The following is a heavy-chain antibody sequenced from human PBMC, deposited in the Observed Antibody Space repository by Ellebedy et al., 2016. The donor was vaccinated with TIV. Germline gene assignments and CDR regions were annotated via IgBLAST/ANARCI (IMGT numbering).Heavy chain of an antibody. CDR3: ARQGRGDYYLDY. J-gene: IGHJ4*01. V-gene: IGHV5-51*01. CDR2: IWPGDSDT. Sequence: GESLKISXQASGYSFTNYWIGWVRQMPGKGLEWMGTIWPGDSDTRYSPSFEGQVTMSADKSISTAYLQWSSLKASDTAMYYCARQGRGDYYLDYWGLGTLVTVSS. CDR1: GYSFTNYW. D-gene: IGHD2-21*02.